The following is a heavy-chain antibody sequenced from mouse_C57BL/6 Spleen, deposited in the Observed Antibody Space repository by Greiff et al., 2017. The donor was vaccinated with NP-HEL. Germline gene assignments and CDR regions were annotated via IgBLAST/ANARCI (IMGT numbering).Heavy chain of an antibody. Sequence: QVQLKQPGTELVKPGASVKLSCKASGYTFTSYWMHWVKQRPGQGLEWIGNINPSNGGTNYNEKFKSKATLTVDKSSSTAYMQLSSLTSEDSAVYYCARERGLRRGAMDYWGQGTSVTVSS. V-gene: IGHV1-53*01. J-gene: IGHJ4*01. CDR1: GYTFTSYW. CDR3: ARERGLRRGAMDY. CDR2: INPSNGGT. D-gene: IGHD2-4*01.